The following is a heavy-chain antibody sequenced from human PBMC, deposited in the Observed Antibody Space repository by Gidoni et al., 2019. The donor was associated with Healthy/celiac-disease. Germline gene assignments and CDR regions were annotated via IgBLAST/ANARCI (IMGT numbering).Heavy chain of an antibody. J-gene: IGHJ4*02. CDR3: ARGLDSSSWYPTTAYYFDY. CDR2: IIPILGIA. CDR1: GGTFSSYA. D-gene: IGHD6-13*01. Sequence: QVQLVQSGAEVKKPGSSVKVSCKASGGTFSSYAISWVRQAPGQGLEWMGGIIPILGIANYAQKFQGRVTITADKSTSTAYMELSSLRSEDTAVYYCARGLDSSSWYPTTAYYFDYWGQGTLVTVSS. V-gene: IGHV1-69*10.